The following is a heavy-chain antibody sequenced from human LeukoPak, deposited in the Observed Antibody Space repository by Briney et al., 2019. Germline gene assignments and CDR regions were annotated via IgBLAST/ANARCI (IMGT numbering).Heavy chain of an antibody. D-gene: IGHD6-13*01. CDR3: ARDRAAAGQT. CDR2: ISYDGSNK. J-gene: IGHJ4*02. Sequence: GGSLRLSCAASGFTFSSYVMNWVRQAPGKGLEWVAVISYDGSNKYYADSVKGRFTISRDNSKNTLYLQMNSLRAEDTAVYYCARDRAAAGQTWGQGTLVTVSS. CDR1: GFTFSSYV. V-gene: IGHV3-30-3*01.